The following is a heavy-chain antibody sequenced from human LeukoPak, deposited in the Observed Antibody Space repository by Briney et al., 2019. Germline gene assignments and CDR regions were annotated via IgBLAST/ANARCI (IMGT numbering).Heavy chain of an antibody. V-gene: IGHV5-51*01. CDR1: GYSFTSYC. CDR3: GMSGDRVPLQDDVFDV. D-gene: IGHD1-26*01. Sequence: GESLQISCKVSGYSFTSYCIGRVRQMPGKGLEWMGIIYPGDSGPTYSPSFQGQVTISVDKSISTAYLQWSSLQASDTAMYYCGMSGDRVPLQDDVFDVWGQGTMVTVST. J-gene: IGHJ3*01. CDR2: IYPGDSGP.